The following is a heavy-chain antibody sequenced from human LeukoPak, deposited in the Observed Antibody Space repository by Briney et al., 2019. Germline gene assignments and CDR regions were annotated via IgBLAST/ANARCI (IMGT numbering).Heavy chain of an antibody. D-gene: IGHD2-2*02. Sequence: GGSLRLSCAASGFTFISYWMHWVRQAPGKGLVWVSRINTDGSSTSYADSVKGRFTISRDNSKNTLYLQMNSLRAEDTAVYYCARDHCSSTSCYNDYWGQGTLVTVSS. CDR3: ARDHCSSTSCYNDY. CDR2: INTDGSST. J-gene: IGHJ4*02. V-gene: IGHV3-74*01. CDR1: GFTFISYW.